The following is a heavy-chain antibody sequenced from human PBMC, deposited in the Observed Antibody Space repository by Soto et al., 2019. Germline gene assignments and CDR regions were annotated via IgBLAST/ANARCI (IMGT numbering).Heavy chain of an antibody. CDR3: ARGKPDSGWTYTYYYYGMDV. J-gene: IGHJ6*02. CDR1: GGTFSSYA. Sequence: QVQLVQSGAEVKKPGSSVKVSCKASGGTFSSYAISWVRQAPGQGLEWMGGIIPIFGTANYAQKFQGRVTITADESTSTAYMELSSLRSEDTAVYYCARGKPDSGWTYTYYYYGMDVWGQGTTVTVSS. V-gene: IGHV1-69*12. CDR2: IIPIFGTA. D-gene: IGHD6-19*01.